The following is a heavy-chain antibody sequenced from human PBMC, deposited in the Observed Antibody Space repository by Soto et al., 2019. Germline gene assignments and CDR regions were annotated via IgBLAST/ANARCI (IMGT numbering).Heavy chain of an antibody. Sequence: PGGSLRLYCAAAGLTFSSYGMHWVRQAPGKGLEWVAVIWYDGSNKDYADSVKGRFTISRDNSKNTLYLQMNSLRAEDTAVYYCARDTETWIQLTNGFDSWGQGTLSTVST. D-gene: IGHD5-18*01. V-gene: IGHV3-33*01. CDR1: GLTFSSYG. CDR3: ARDTETWIQLTNGFDS. CDR2: IWYDGSNK. J-gene: IGHJ5*01.